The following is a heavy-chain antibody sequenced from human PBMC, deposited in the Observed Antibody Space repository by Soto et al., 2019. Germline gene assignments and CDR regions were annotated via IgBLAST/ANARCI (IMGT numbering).Heavy chain of an antibody. J-gene: IGHJ6*02. V-gene: IGHV5-51*01. CDR3: AASIFYYGMDV. Sequence: GETLKISCKGSGYTFTNYWIGWLRQMPVKGLEWMGIIYPGDSDTKYNPSFQGQVTISADKSINATYLQWSSLKASDTAIYYCAASIFYYGMDVWGQGTTVIVSS. CDR1: GYTFTNYW. CDR2: IYPGDSDT.